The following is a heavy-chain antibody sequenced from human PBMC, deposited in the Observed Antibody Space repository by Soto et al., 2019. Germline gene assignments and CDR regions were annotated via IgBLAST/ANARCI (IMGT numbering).Heavy chain of an antibody. CDR3: ARVRDSFGLDV. CDR2: IHYRGST. J-gene: IGHJ6*02. D-gene: IGHD2-15*01. V-gene: IGHV4-31*02. Sequence: PSETLSLTXRLSGGSITGAYYWNWIRQHPGKGLEWIGSIHYRGSTYYNPSLKTRITISLDRSNNQFSLNLSSVTAADTAVYYCARVRDSFGLDVWGQGTTVTVSS. CDR1: GGSITGAYY.